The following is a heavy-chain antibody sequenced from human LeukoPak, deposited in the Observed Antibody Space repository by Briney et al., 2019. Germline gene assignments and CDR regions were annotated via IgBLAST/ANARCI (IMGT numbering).Heavy chain of an antibody. V-gene: IGHV3-74*01. J-gene: IGHJ4*02. Sequence: GGSLRLSCAASGFTFSSYWMHWVRQAPGKGLVWVSRINSDGSSTSYADSVKGRFTISRDNAKNTLYLQMDSLRAEDTAMYYCARGTGSYYTLGYWGQGTLVTVSS. D-gene: IGHD1-26*01. CDR1: GFTFSSYW. CDR3: ARGTGSYYTLGY. CDR2: INSDGSST.